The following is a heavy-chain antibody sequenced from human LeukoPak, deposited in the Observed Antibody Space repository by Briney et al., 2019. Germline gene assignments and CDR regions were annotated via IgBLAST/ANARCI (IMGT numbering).Heavy chain of an antibody. J-gene: IGHJ4*02. CDR3: ATRNNLEY. CDR1: GFTFSGHW. Sequence: HPGGSLRLSCTVSGFTFSGHWMNWVRQAPGKGLEWAANIKYDGTEKHYVASVEGRFTISRDNAKESVYLQMSNLRAEDTAVYYCATRNNLEYWGQGILVTVSS. V-gene: IGHV3-7*01. CDR2: IKYDGTEK.